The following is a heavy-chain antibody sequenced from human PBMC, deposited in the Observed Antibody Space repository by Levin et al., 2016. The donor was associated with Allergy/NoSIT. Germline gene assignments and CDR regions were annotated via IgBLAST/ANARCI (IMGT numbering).Heavy chain of an antibody. Sequence: SETLSLTCTVSGDSISSGGYYWTWIRQPPGRGLEWIGEINHTGSTNYNPSLKSRVTISVDTSKNQFSLKLSSVTAADTSVYYCARGRGMSVYSSRQNWLDPWGHGTLVTVSS. CDR2: INHTGST. CDR1: GDSISSGGYY. V-gene: IGHV4-39*07. CDR3: ARGRGMSVYSSRQNWLDP. J-gene: IGHJ5*02. D-gene: IGHD6-13*01.